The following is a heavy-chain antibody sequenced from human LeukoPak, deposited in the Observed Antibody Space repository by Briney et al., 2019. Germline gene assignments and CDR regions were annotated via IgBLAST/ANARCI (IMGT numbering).Heavy chain of an antibody. CDR2: ISYDGSNK. V-gene: IGHV3-30-3*01. CDR3: ARDQRTYYYDSSGFPFNY. D-gene: IGHD3-22*01. Sequence: GGSLRLSCAASGFTFSSYAMHWVRQAPGKGLERVAVISYDGSNKYYADSVKGRFTISRDNSKSTLYLQMNSLRAEDTAVYYCARDQRTYYYDSSGFPFNYWGQGTLVTVSS. J-gene: IGHJ4*02. CDR1: GFTFSSYA.